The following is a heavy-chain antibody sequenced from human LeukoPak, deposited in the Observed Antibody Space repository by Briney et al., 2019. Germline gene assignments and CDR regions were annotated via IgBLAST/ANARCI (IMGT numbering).Heavy chain of an antibody. CDR1: GFTFSSYS. CDR3: ARGGYCSSTTCYLSDAFDI. D-gene: IGHD2-2*01. J-gene: IGHJ3*02. Sequence: GGSLRLSCAASGFTFSSYSMNWVRQAPGKGLEWVSYISSSSSTVYYADSVKGRFTISRDKAKNSLYLQVNSLRAEDTAVYYCARGGYCSSTTCYLSDAFDIWGQGTMVTVSS. V-gene: IGHV3-48*01. CDR2: ISSSSSTV.